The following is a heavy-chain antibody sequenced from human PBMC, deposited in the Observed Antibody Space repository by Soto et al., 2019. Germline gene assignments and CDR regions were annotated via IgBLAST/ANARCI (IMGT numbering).Heavy chain of an antibody. J-gene: IGHJ3*02. CDR1: GFTFTSSA. D-gene: IGHD3-22*01. CDR2: IVVGSGNT. V-gene: IGHV1-58*01. Sequence: ASVKVSCKASGFTFTSSAVQWVRQARGQRLEWIGWIVVGSGNTNYAQKFQERVTITRDMSTSTAYMELSSLRSEDTAVYYCAAVRDSSGYYVAAFDIWGQGTMVT. CDR3: AAVRDSSGYYVAAFDI.